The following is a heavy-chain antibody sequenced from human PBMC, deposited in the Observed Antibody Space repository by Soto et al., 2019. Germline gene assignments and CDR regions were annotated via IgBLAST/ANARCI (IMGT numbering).Heavy chain of an antibody. CDR2: IIPIFGTA. D-gene: IGHD2-21*02. Sequence: QVQLVQSGAEVKKPGSSVKVSCKASGGTFSSYAISWVRQAPGQGLEWMGGIIPIFGTANYAQKFQGRVTITXXEXTXXAYMELSSLRSEDTAVYYCARGATYCGGDCYSFDYWGQGTLVTVSS. CDR1: GGTFSSYA. J-gene: IGHJ4*02. V-gene: IGHV1-69*05. CDR3: ARGATYCGGDCYSFDY.